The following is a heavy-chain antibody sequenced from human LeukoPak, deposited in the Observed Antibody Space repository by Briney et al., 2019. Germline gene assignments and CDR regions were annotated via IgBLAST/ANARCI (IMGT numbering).Heavy chain of an antibody. Sequence: GGSLRLSCATSGFTFDKYFIHWVRQAPGKGLDWVSSISGTSTYIDYADSVKGRFTISRDNAKNSLYLQMNSLRVEDTAVYYCVRDHQLRDPGCWGQGTLVTVSS. CDR1: GFTFDKYF. CDR2: ISGTSTYI. V-gene: IGHV3-21*01. J-gene: IGHJ4*02. D-gene: IGHD5-24*01. CDR3: VRDHQLRDPGC.